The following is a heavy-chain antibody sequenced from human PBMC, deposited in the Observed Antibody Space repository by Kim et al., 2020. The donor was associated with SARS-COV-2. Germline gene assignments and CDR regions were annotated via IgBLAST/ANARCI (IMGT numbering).Heavy chain of an antibody. V-gene: IGHV3-30*07. CDR3: ARDMPSLLYGSGTYYPLDY. D-gene: IGHD3-10*01. Sequence: KGRLTISRDNSKNTLFLQMNSLRAEATAVYYCARDMPSLLYGSGTYYPLDYWGQGTMVTVSS. J-gene: IGHJ4*02.